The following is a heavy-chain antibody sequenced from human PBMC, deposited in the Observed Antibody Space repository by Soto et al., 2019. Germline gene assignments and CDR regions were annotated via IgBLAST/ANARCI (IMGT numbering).Heavy chain of an antibody. Sequence: GGSLRLSCEASGFTISGCSMDWVRQAPGKGLEWLAYITIRAGNIVYADSVRGRFTISADNAENSVFLQMNSLRDEDTAVYFCVRDRDLDRDMVHADLWGQGTLVTVSS. CDR1: GFTISGCS. V-gene: IGHV3-48*02. J-gene: IGHJ4*01. D-gene: IGHD5-18*01. CDR2: ITIRAGNI. CDR3: VRDRDLDRDMVHADL.